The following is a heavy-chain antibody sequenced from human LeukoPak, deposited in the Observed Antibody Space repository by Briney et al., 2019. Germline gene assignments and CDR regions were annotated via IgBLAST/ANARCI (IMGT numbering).Heavy chain of an antibody. Sequence: GGSLRLSCAASGFTFSSYAMSWVRQAPGKGLEWVSAISGSGGGTYYADSVKGRFTISRDNSKNTLYLQMNSLRAEDTAVYYCAKDRTYYDFWSGYSTSYLDYWGQGTLVTVSS. CDR3: AKDRTYYDFWSGYSTSYLDY. V-gene: IGHV3-23*01. D-gene: IGHD3-3*01. CDR1: GFTFSSYA. J-gene: IGHJ4*02. CDR2: ISGSGGGT.